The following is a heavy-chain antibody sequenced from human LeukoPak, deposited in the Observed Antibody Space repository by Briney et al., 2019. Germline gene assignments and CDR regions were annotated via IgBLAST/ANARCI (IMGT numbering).Heavy chain of an antibody. CDR3: ARVGGGGYSYGYWGVFDY. D-gene: IGHD5-18*01. J-gene: IGHJ4*02. Sequence: SETLSLTCTVSGGSISSYYWSWIRQPPGKGLEWIGYIYHSGSTNYNPSLKSRVTISVDTSKNQFSLKLSSVTAADTAVYYCARVGGGGYSYGYWGVFDYWGQGTLVTVSS. CDR2: IYHSGST. CDR1: GGSISSYY. V-gene: IGHV4-59*01.